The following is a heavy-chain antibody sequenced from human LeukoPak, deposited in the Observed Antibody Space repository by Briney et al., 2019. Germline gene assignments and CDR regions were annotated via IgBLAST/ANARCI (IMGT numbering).Heavy chain of an antibody. V-gene: IGHV4-38-2*02. CDR1: GYSISNHDY. J-gene: IGHJ2*01. CDR3: ARVSSSWYQDWYFDL. Sequence: SETLSLTCTVSGYSISNHDYWGWIRQPPGKGLEWIGSVYHSGSTYYNPSLKSRVTMSVDTSKNQFSLKLSSVTAADTAVYYCARVSSSWYQDWYFDLWGRGTLVTVSS. CDR2: VYHSGST. D-gene: IGHD6-13*01.